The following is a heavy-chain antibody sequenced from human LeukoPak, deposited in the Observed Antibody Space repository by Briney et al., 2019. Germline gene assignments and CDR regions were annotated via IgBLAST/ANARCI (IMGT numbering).Heavy chain of an antibody. D-gene: IGHD2-2*01. V-gene: IGHV3-23*01. Sequence: PGGSLRLSCAASGFTFSSYAMSWVRQAPGKGLEWFSAISGSGGSTYYADSVKGRFTISRDNSKNTLYLQMNSLRAEDTAVYYCAKGIRLVVVPAALDYWGQGTLVTVSS. CDR1: GFTFSSYA. CDR2: ISGSGGST. CDR3: AKGIRLVVVPAALDY. J-gene: IGHJ4*02.